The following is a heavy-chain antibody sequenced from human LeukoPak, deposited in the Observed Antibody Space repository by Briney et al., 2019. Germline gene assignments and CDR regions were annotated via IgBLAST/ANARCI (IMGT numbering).Heavy chain of an antibody. J-gene: IGHJ4*02. CDR2: ISAYNGST. V-gene: IGHV1-18*04. CDR3: AIRSREASSGWYDGYFDY. CDR1: GYTFSGFY. D-gene: IGHD6-19*01. Sequence: ASVKVSCKASGYTFSGFYIHWVRQAPGQGLEWMGWISAYNGSTNYAQKLQGRVTMTTDTSTSTAYMELRSLRSDDTAVYYCAIRSREASSGWYDGYFDYWGQGTLVTVSS.